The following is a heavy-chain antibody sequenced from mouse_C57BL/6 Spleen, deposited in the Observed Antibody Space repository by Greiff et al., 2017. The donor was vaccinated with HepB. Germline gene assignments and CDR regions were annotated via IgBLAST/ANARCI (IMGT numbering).Heavy chain of an antibody. V-gene: IGHV1-74*01. D-gene: IGHD1-1*01. CDR2: IHPSDSDT. CDR3: VIWIDYYGSSLYYYAMDY. CDR1: GYTFTSYW. J-gene: IGHJ4*01. Sequence: QVQLQQPGAELVKPGASVKVSCKASGYTFTSYWMHWVKQRPGQGLEWIGRIHPSDSDTNYNQKFKGKATLTVDKSSSTAYMQLSSLTSEDSAVYYCVIWIDYYGSSLYYYAMDYRGQGTSVTVSS.